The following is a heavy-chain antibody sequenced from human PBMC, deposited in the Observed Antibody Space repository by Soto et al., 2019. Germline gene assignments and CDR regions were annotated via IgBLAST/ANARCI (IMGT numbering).Heavy chain of an antibody. CDR3: ATRSGDYVGWFDP. CDR2: IYYSGTA. Sequence: QLQLRESGPGLVKPSETPSLTCTVSGGSIIGSGFHWAWIRQPPGKGLEWIGSIYYSGTANYSPSLKSRLAIDVDTSKNQFSLRLSSVTAADTAVYYCATRSGDYVGWFDPWGQGTRVTVSS. J-gene: IGHJ5*02. CDR1: GGSIIGSGFH. V-gene: IGHV4-39*01. D-gene: IGHD4-17*01.